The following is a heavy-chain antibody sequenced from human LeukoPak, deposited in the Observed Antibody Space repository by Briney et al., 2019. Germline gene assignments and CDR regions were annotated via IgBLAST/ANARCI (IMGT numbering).Heavy chain of an antibody. D-gene: IGHD3-16*01. CDR3: ARGRLYTLDY. Sequence: SETLSLTCTVSGGPMRSSSYYWGWIRQPPGKGLEWIASIYYTGSTYYNPSLKSRVTISVDTSKNQFSLKLSSVTAADTAVYYCARGRLYTLDYWGQGTLVTVSS. CDR2: IYYTGST. V-gene: IGHV4-39*07. J-gene: IGHJ4*02. CDR1: GGPMRSSSYY.